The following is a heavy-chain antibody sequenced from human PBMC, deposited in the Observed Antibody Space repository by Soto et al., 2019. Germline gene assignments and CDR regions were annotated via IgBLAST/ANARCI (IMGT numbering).Heavy chain of an antibody. J-gene: IGHJ3*01. CDR1: GFDFSSDV. CDR3: AKSQSGSFFAAFDL. V-gene: IGHV3-23*01. CDR2: IFGSGITT. Sequence: EVQLLESGGGLVQPGGSLRLSCAASGFDFSSDVMNWVRQIPGKGLEWVASIFGSGITTYYADSVKGRFTISRDNSKNTLYLQLNRLRAEDSALYYCAKSQSGSFFAAFDLWGQGSLVTVSS. D-gene: IGHD1-26*01.